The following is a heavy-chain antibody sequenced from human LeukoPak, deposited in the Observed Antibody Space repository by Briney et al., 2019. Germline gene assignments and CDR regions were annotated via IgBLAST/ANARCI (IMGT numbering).Heavy chain of an antibody. CDR2: IYYSGST. Sequence: SETLSLTCTVSGGSISRSTYYCWIRQPPGKGLEWIGSIYYSGSTFCNPSLKSRVTISEDTSKKQFSLNLTSVTAADTAVYYCARGIDGYNHFDYWGQGNSVTVSS. CDR1: GGSISRSTYY. CDR3: ARGIDGYNHFDY. J-gene: IGHJ4*02. V-gene: IGHV4-39*07. D-gene: IGHD5-24*01.